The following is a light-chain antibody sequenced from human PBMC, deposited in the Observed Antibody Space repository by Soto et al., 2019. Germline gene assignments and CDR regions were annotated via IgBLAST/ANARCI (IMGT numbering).Light chain of an antibody. V-gene: IGLV1-44*01. CDR3: AAWDDTSSFV. CDR2: TNA. CDR1: SCNIGRNT. Sequence: QCVRTKPPSACCTDGQRGIISYSAGSCNIGRNTVNWYQHLPGTAPRLLIYTNAQPPSGVPDRFSGSKSGTSASLAISGLQSEDEADYYCAAWDDTSSFVFGTGIKVTV. J-gene: IGLJ1*01.